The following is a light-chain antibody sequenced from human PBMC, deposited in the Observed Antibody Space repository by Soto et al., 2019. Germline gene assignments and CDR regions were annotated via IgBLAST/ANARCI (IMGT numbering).Light chain of an antibody. J-gene: IGKJ1*01. V-gene: IGKV3-20*01. CDR3: EQYGGSPRT. CDR1: QNLGTMY. CDR2: SAS. Sequence: EIVLTQSPGTLSLSPGERGTLSCRASQNLGTMYLAWFHQKSGQAPRLLIYSASRRATGIPDRFSGSGSGTDFTLIINRVEPEDFAVYFCEQYGGSPRTFGQGTKVEIK.